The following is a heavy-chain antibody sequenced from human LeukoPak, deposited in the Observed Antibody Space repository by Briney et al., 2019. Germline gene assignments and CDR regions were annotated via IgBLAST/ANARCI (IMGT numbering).Heavy chain of an antibody. V-gene: IGHV3-33*01. CDR1: GFTFSSYG. Sequence: GGSLRLSCAASGFTFSSYGMHWVRQAPGKGLEWVAVIWYDGSNKYYADSVKGRFTISRDNSKNTVYLQMNSLRTEDTAVYYCARPPYGDYGGYFDYWGQGTLVTVSS. D-gene: IGHD4-17*01. J-gene: IGHJ4*02. CDR2: IWYDGSNK. CDR3: ARPPYGDYGGYFDY.